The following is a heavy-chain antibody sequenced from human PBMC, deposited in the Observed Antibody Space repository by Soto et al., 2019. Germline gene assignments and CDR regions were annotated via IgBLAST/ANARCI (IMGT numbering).Heavy chain of an antibody. D-gene: IGHD6-6*01. CDR3: ARDRAEYSSSHWFDP. J-gene: IGHJ5*02. CDR1: GFTFSTYA. Sequence: GGSMRLACAAPGFTFSTYAMHWVRQAPGKGLEWVAAISYDVSDKYYADSVRGRFIISTDNFKNTLYLQMNSLRPEDTAVYYCARDRAEYSSSHWFDPWGQGTLVTVSS. V-gene: IGHV3-30-3*01. CDR2: ISYDVSDK.